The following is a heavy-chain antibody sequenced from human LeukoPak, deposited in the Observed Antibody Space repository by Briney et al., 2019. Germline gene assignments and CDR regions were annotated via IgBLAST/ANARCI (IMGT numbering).Heavy chain of an antibody. CDR2: MNPNTGNA. CDR3: ARVGYSNSYDY. CDR1: GYTFTGYY. J-gene: IGHJ4*02. Sequence: ASVKVSCKASGYTFTGYYINWVRQATGQGLEWMGWMNPNTGNAGYAQKFQDRVTITWDASISTAYMDLSSLRSEDTAVYYCARVGYSNSYDYWGQGTLVTVSS. D-gene: IGHD5-18*01. V-gene: IGHV1-8*02.